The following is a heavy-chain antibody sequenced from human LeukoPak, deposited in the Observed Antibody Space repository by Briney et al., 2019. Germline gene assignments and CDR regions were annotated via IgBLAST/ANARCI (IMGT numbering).Heavy chain of an antibody. J-gene: IGHJ5*02. V-gene: IGHV1-69*06. CDR1: GYSFTTYG. Sequence: ASVKVSCKASGYSFTTYGISWVRQAPGQGLEWMGGIIPIFGTANYAQKFQGRVTITADKSTSTAYMELSSLRSDDTAVYYCARDPRQRITMVRGVRRFDPWGQGTLVTVSS. CDR3: ARDPRQRITMVRGVRRFDP. CDR2: IIPIFGTA. D-gene: IGHD3-10*01.